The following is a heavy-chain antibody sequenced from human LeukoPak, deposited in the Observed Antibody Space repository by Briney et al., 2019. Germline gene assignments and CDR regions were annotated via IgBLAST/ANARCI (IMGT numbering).Heavy chain of an antibody. CDR3: ARGLSRSFAFDI. Sequence: KPSGTLSLPCGVSGGSISNTNWWTWFRQPPGKGLEWIWEVILQGSTNYNPSLKRPAEISVDTSENYISVTRTSVTAADTAVCYCARGLSRSFAFDIWGQGTMVTVSS. J-gene: IGHJ3*02. CDR2: VILQGST. V-gene: IGHV4-4*02. D-gene: IGHD2-2*01. CDR1: GGSISNTNW.